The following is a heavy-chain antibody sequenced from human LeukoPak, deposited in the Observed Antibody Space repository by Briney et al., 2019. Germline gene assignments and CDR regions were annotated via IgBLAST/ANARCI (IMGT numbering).Heavy chain of an antibody. CDR1: GGSFSGYY. D-gene: IGHD3-22*01. CDR3: ARGLTYYYDSSGYVNDP. CDR2: IYHSGST. Sequence: SETLSLTCAVYGGSFSGYYWSWIRQPPGKGLEWIGDIYHSGSTNYNPSLKSRVTISVDASKNQFSLKLSSVTAADTAVYYCARGLTYYYDSSGYVNDPWGQGTLVTVSS. J-gene: IGHJ5*02. V-gene: IGHV4-34*01.